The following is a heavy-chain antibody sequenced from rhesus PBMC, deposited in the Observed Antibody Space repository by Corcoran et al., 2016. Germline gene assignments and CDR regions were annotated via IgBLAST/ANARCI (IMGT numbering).Heavy chain of an antibody. CDR1: GCTFRSYY. V-gene: IGHV3-8*01. CDR2: IQPAGSNS. J-gene: IGHJ4*01. CDR3: VKEASERGVFDF. D-gene: IGHD1-44*02. Sequence: EVQLVESGGGLVQPGGSLRISCTGSGCTFRSYYMYWFRQTPGKELDLVSTIQPAGSNSWYTDTVKCRFSISKENAKSTLYLQMASLRPEDTAVYYCVKEASERGVFDFWGQGVLVTVSS.